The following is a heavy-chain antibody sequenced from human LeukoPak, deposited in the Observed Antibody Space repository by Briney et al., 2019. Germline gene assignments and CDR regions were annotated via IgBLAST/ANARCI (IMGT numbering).Heavy chain of an antibody. D-gene: IGHD4-11*01. V-gene: IGHV3-30*03. Sequence: GGSLRLSCDASGFSFSNYDMHWVRQAPGKGLEWVAVISHDGSNKYYADSVKGRFTISRDNSKNTLYLQMNSLRAEDTAVYYCARDSTVINNWFDPWGQGTLVTVSS. CDR1: GFSFSNYD. CDR2: ISHDGSNK. J-gene: IGHJ5*02. CDR3: ARDSTVINNWFDP.